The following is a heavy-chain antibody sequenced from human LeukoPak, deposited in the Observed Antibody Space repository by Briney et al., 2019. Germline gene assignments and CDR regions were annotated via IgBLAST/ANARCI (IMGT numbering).Heavy chain of an antibody. Sequence: GGSLRLSCAVSGFTFSIFGMNWVRQAPGKGLEWVAYIGSSSSTIYYADSVKGRFTISRDNAKKSLSLQMSSLRAEDTAVYYCARRRDDILSYSYDYYMDVWGKGTTVTVSS. V-gene: IGHV3-48*04. J-gene: IGHJ6*03. CDR2: IGSSSSTI. D-gene: IGHD3-16*01. CDR1: GFTFSIFG. CDR3: ARRRDDILSYSYDYYMDV.